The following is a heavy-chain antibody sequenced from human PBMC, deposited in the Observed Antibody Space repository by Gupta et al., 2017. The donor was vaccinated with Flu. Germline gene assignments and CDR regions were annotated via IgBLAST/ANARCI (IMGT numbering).Heavy chain of an antibody. J-gene: IGHJ6*03. Sequence: VQLLESGGGLVQAGGSLVLSGVVSGFTFRAYAMRCVRPGPGKGLEWVSAISASGGNTYYADSVKGRFTVSIDNSKNTLYLQMNSLRAEDTAEYYCAKDVSGSPTRDYMDVWGKGTTVTVSS. V-gene: IGHV3-23*01. CDR1: GFTFRAYA. CDR3: AKDVSGSPTRDYMDV. D-gene: IGHD1-26*01. CDR2: ISASGGNT.